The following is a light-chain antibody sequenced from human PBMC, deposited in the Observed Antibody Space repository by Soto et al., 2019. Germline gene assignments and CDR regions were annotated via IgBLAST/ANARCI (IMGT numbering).Light chain of an antibody. CDR1: QDISSW. CDR3: QQANTFPLT. Sequence: DIQMTQSPSSVSASVGDRFTITCRASQDISSWLAWYQQEPGRPPKLLIYAASNLQSGVPSRFSGSRSGTDFTLTISSLQPEDFATYYCQQANTFPLTFGGGTKVDIK. CDR2: AAS. J-gene: IGKJ4*01. V-gene: IGKV1-12*01.